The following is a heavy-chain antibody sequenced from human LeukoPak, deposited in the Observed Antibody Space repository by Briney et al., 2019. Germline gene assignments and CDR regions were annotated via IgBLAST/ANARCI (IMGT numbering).Heavy chain of an antibody. CDR2: IYYSGST. V-gene: IGHV4-59*01. CDR1: GGSISSYY. D-gene: IGHD3-3*01. J-gene: IGHJ4*02. CDR3: ASGDFWSGYYSPSLDY. Sequence: SETLSLTCTVSGGSISSYYWSWIRQPPGKGLEWIGYIYYSGSTNYNPSLKSRVTISVDTSKNQFSLKLSSVPAADTAVYYCASGDFWSGYYSPSLDYWGQGTLVTGSS.